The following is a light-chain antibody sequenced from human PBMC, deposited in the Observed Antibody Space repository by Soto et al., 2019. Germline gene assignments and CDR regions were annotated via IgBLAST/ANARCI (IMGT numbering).Light chain of an antibody. J-gene: IGKJ5*01. CDR3: HHRGDWIT. V-gene: IGKV3-11*01. Sequence: VVLTQSPATLSLSPGERATLSCRASQTVSRYLAWFQQKPGQAPKLLIYDASNRATGVPARFSGSGSGTDFTLTISSLAPEDFAVYYCHHRGDWITFGQGTRLEIK. CDR2: DAS. CDR1: QTVSRY.